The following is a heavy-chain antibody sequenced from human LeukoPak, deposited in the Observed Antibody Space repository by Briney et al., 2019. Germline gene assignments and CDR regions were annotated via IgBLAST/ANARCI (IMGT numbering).Heavy chain of an antibody. V-gene: IGHV3-30*02. D-gene: IGHD2-2*01. CDR2: IRYDGSNK. J-gene: IGHJ4*02. CDR3: AKGATVRPIVVVPAAPDY. Sequence: GGSLRLSCAASGFTFSTYGMHWVRQAPGKGLEWVAFIRYDGSNKYYADSVKGRFTISRDNSKNTLYLQMNSLRAEDTAVYYCAKGATVRPIVVVPAAPDYWGQGTLVTVSS. CDR1: GFTFSTYG.